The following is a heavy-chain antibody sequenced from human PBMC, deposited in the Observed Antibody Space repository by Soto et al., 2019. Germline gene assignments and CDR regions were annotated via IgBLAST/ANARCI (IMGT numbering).Heavy chain of an antibody. Sequence: ASVKVSCKTSGYTFTNYGISWVRQAPGQGLEWMGWITTDKGKTTYAQKFQGRVTMTTDTSTSTAYMELSSLRSEDTAVYYCAKSPGMYYYDSSGYYHYDYWGQGTLVTVSS. J-gene: IGHJ4*02. V-gene: IGHV1-18*01. CDR1: GYTFTNYG. D-gene: IGHD3-22*01. CDR2: ITTDKGKT. CDR3: AKSPGMYYYDSSGYYHYDY.